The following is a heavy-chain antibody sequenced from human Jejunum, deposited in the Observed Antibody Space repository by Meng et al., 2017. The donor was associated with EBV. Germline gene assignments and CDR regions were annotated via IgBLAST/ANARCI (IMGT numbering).Heavy chain of an antibody. Sequence: QGRRQELGQGLVKPSGTLSLTCAVPGGSISTDNWWSWVRQPPGKGLEYIGEIHHSGSTKYNPSLKSRVTISVDKSNNHFSLKLSSVTAADTAVCYCARDRGVEDYWGQGTLVTVSS. J-gene: IGHJ4*02. CDR3: ARDRGVEDY. D-gene: IGHD5-24*01. CDR2: IHHSGST. CDR1: GGSISTDNW. V-gene: IGHV4-4*02.